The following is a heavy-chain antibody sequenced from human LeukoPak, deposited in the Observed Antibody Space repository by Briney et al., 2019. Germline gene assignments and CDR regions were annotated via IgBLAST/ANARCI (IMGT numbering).Heavy chain of an antibody. CDR2: IIPIFGTA. CDR3: ARAASGGSAEYFDY. D-gene: IGHD2-15*01. Sequence: GASVTVSCKASGGTFSSYAISWVRQAPGQGLEWMGGIIPIFGTANYAQKFQGRVTITADESTSTAYMELSSLRSEDTAVYYCARAASGGSAEYFDYWGQGTLVTVSS. J-gene: IGHJ4*02. V-gene: IGHV1-69*13. CDR1: GGTFSSYA.